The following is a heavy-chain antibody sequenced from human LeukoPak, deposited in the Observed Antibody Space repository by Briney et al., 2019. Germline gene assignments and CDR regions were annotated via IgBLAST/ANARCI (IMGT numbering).Heavy chain of an antibody. Sequence: SQTLSLTCAVSGGSISSGGYSWSWIRQPPGKGLEWIGYIYHSGSTYYNPSLKSRVTISVDTSKNQFSLKLSSVTAADTAVYYCARAPNSGYDIDYWGQGTLVTVSS. CDR1: GGSISSGGYS. J-gene: IGHJ4*02. V-gene: IGHV4-30-2*05. CDR3: ARAPNSGYDIDY. D-gene: IGHD5-12*01. CDR2: IYHSGST.